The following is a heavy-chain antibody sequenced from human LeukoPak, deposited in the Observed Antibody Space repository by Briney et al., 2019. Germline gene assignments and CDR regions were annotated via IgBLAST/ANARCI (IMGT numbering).Heavy chain of an antibody. Sequence: SETLSLTCTVSGGSISSSSYYWGWIRQPPGKGLEWIGSIYYSGSTYCKPSLESRVTIFVDTSKNQFSLKLSSVTAADTAVYYCARQYAAAKKYYYYYYMDVWGKGTTVTVSS. V-gene: IGHV4-39*01. D-gene: IGHD6-13*01. J-gene: IGHJ6*03. CDR3: ARQYAAAKKYYYYYYMDV. CDR1: GGSISSSSYY. CDR2: IYYSGST.